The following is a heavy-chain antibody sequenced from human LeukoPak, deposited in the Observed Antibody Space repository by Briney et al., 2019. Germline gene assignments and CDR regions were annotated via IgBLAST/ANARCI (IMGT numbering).Heavy chain of an antibody. CDR1: GFTFIMYD. D-gene: IGHD3-10*01. J-gene: IGHJ4*02. V-gene: IGHV3-23*01. Sequence: GGSLRLSCAASGFTFIMYDMTWVRQAPGKGLEWVSLISGSGATTYYADSVKGRFTISSDNSKNTLYLQMNSLRAEDTAVYYCAKYIASGKSVVDYWGQGTLVSVSS. CDR2: ISGSGATT. CDR3: AKYIASGKSVVDY.